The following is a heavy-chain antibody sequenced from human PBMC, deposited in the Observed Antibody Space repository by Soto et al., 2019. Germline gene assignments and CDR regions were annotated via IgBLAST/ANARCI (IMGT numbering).Heavy chain of an antibody. CDR2: IIPILGIA. J-gene: IGHJ3*02. D-gene: IGHD1-1*01. CDR3: ARDSRSTGTYDAFDI. CDR1: GGTFSSYT. V-gene: IGHV1-69*04. Sequence: ASVKVSCKAYGGTFSSYTISWVRQAPGQGLEWMGRIIPILGIANYAQKFQGRVTITADKSTSTAYMELSSLRSEDTAVYYCARDSRSTGTYDAFDIWGQGTMVTVSS.